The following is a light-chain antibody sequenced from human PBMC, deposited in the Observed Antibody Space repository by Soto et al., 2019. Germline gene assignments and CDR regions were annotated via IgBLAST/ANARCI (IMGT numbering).Light chain of an antibody. CDR1: SSDVGGYNF. CDR3: CSYAGSYTHV. J-gene: IGLJ1*01. Sequence: QSALTQPRSVSGSPGQSVTISCTGTSSDVGGYNFVSWYQQYPSKAPKLIIYDVTKGPSGVPDRFSGSKSGNTASLTISGLQTDDEADYYCCSYAGSYTHVFGTGTKVTVL. V-gene: IGLV2-11*01. CDR2: DVT.